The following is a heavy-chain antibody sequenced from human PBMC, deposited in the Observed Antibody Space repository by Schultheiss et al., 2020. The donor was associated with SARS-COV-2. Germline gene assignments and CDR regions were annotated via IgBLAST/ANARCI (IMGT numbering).Heavy chain of an antibody. CDR1: GYTFTSYC. CDR3: ATRSSGWYEPYFDY. CDR2: ISAYNGNT. D-gene: IGHD6-19*01. V-gene: IGHV1-18*01. J-gene: IGHJ4*02. Sequence: ASVKVSCKASGYTFTSYCISWVRQAPGQGLEWMGWISAYNGNTNYAQKLQGRVTMTTDTSTSTAYMELRSLRSDDTAVYYCATRSSGWYEPYFDYWGQGTLVTVSS.